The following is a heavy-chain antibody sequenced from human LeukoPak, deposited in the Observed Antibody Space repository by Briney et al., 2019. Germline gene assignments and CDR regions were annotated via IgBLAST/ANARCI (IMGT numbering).Heavy chain of an antibody. CDR2: INPNSGGT. D-gene: IGHD6-13*01. CDR3: ARNLYSSSWYGPHKNWFDP. Sequence: ASVKVSCKASGYTFTGYYMHWVRQAPGQGLEWMGWINPNSGGTNYAQKFQGRVTMTRDTSISTAYMELSRLRSDDTAVYYCARNLYSSSWYGPHKNWFDPWGQGTLVTVSS. J-gene: IGHJ5*02. V-gene: IGHV1-2*02. CDR1: GYTFTGYY.